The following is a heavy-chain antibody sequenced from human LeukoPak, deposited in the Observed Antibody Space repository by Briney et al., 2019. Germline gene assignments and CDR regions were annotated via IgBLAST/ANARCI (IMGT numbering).Heavy chain of an antibody. CDR3: AIARIYCSSTSCRQTAIDY. Sequence: SETLSLTCTVSSYSISSGYYWGWIRQPPGKGLEWIGSIYHSGSTYYNPSLKSRVTISVDTSKNQFSLKLTSVTAADTAVYYCAIARIYCSSTSCRQTAIDYWGQGTLVTVSS. V-gene: IGHV4-38-2*02. J-gene: IGHJ4*02. CDR2: IYHSGST. CDR1: SYSISSGYY. D-gene: IGHD2-2*01.